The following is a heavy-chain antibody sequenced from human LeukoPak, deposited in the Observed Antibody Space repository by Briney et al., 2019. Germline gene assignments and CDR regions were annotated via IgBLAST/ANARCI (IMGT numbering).Heavy chain of an antibody. Sequence: KPSETLSLTCTVSGGSISSYYWSWIRQPPGKGLEWIGYIYYSGSTNYNPSLKSRITISVDTSKNQFALTLISVTAADTAVYYYARVSLRAFDIWGQGTMVTVSS. CDR3: ARVSLRAFDI. CDR2: IYYSGST. CDR1: GGSISSYY. J-gene: IGHJ3*02. V-gene: IGHV4-59*01.